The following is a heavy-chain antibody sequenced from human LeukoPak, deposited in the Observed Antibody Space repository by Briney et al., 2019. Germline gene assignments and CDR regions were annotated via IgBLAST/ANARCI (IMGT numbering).Heavy chain of an antibody. J-gene: IGHJ6*03. CDR3: AKGTPPYYDFWSTYYYYMDV. V-gene: IGHV3-43*02. CDR1: GFTFSSYA. D-gene: IGHD3-3*01. CDR2: ISGDGDST. Sequence: GGSLRLSCAASGFTFSSYAMSWVRQAPGKGLEWVSFISGDGDSTYYADSVKGRFTISRDNSKNSLYLQMNSLRTEDTALYYCAKGTPPYYDFWSTYYYYMDVWGKGTTVTVSS.